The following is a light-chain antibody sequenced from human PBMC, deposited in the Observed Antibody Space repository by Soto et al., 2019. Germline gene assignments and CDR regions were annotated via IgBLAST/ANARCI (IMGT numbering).Light chain of an antibody. CDR3: QKYGRSGT. V-gene: IGKV3-20*01. CDR2: GAS. J-gene: IGKJ1*01. CDR1: QSVSNNY. Sequence: EIALTQPPSTLCLSPWESATLSCRASQSVSNNYLAWYQQKPGQAPRLLIYGASNRATGIPDRFSGSGSGTDFTLTISRLEPEDFAVYYCQKYGRSGTFGQGTKVDIK.